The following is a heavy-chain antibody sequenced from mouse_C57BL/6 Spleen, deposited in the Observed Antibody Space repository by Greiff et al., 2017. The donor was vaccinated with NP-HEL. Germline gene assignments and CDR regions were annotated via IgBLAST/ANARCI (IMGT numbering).Heavy chain of an antibody. Sequence: EVKVEESGGGLVKPGGSLKLSCAASGFTFSDYGMHWVRQAPEKGLEWVAYISSGSSTIYYADTVKGQFTISRDNAKNTLFLQMTSLRSEDTAMYYCARKTDPYWGQGTLVTVSA. CDR1: GFTFSDYG. CDR2: ISSGSSTI. V-gene: IGHV5-17*01. CDR3: ARKTDPY. J-gene: IGHJ3*01.